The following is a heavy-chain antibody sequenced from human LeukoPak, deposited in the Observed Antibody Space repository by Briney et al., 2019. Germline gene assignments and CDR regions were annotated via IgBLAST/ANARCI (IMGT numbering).Heavy chain of an antibody. CDR1: GFTVSSNY. CDR2: IYSGGST. J-gene: IGHJ5*02. Sequence: PGGSLRLSCAASGFTVSSNYMSWVRQAPGKGLEWVSVIYSGGSTYCADSVKGRFTISRDNSKNTLYLQMNSLRAEDTAVYYCARLRGTPWELRGNWFDPWGQGTLVTVSS. CDR3: ARLRGTPWELRGNWFDP. D-gene: IGHD1-26*01. V-gene: IGHV3-53*01.